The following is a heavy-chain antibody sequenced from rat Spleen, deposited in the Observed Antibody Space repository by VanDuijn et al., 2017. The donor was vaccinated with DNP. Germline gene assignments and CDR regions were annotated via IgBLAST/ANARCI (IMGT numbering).Heavy chain of an antibody. CDR1: AYSITTNY. V-gene: IGHV3-1*01. Sequence: EVQLQESGPGLVKPSQSLSLTCSVTAYSITTNYWGWVRKFPGNKMEWVGHITYSGDTSYNPSLRSRISITSDTSKNQFFLHLNSVTTEDTATYYCARQNIVRDWFFDFWGPGTMVTVSS. CDR2: ITYSGDT. D-gene: IGHD4-3*01. J-gene: IGHJ1*01. CDR3: ARQNIVRDWFFDF.